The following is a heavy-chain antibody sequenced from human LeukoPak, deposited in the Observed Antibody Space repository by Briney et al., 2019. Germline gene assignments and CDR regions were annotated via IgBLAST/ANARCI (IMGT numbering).Heavy chain of an antibody. Sequence: PGGSLRLSCAASGFTFSSYWMSWVRQAPGKGLEWVANIKQDGSEKYYVDSVKGRFTISRDNAKNSLYLQMNSLRAEDTAVYYCARGGVTIFGVVTTQDAFDIWGQGTMVTVSS. CDR2: IKQDGSEK. J-gene: IGHJ3*02. CDR3: ARGGVTIFGVVTTQDAFDI. V-gene: IGHV3-7*04. CDR1: GFTFSSYW. D-gene: IGHD3-3*01.